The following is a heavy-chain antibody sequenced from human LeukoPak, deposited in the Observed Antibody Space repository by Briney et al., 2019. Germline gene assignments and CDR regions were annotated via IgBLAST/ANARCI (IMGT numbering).Heavy chain of an antibody. J-gene: IGHJ5*02. CDR1: GYTFTGYY. Sequence: ASVKVSCTASGYTFTGYYTHWVRQAPGQGLEXXXWINPNSGGTNYAQKFQDRVTMTRDTSISTAYMELSRLRSDDTAVYYCATEHGTGGTTWEPTWGQGTLVAVSS. CDR2: INPNSGGT. CDR3: ATEHGTGGTTWEPT. D-gene: IGHD1-1*01. V-gene: IGHV1-2*02.